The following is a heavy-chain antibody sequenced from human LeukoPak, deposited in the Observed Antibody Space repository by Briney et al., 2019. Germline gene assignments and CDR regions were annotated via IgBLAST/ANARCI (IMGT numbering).Heavy chain of an antibody. CDR3: AKSAENVVVTAFYYYYYMDV. V-gene: IGHV3-23*01. CDR2: LSGSGGTT. CDR1: GFTFSNYA. D-gene: IGHD2-21*02. J-gene: IGHJ6*03. Sequence: GGSLRLSCAASGFTFSNYAMNWVRQTPGKGLEWISTLSGSGGTTYYADSVKGRFTISRDNSKNTLYLQMNSLRAEDTAIYYCAKSAENVVVTAFYYYYYMDVWGKGTTVTVPS.